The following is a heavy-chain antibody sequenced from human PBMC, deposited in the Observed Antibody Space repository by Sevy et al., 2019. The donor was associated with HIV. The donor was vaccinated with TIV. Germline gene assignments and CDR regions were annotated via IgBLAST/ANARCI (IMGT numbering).Heavy chain of an antibody. CDR1: GFIFSSYW. CDR2: INQGGNQK. J-gene: IGHJ4*02. D-gene: IGHD6-13*01. Sequence: GESLKISCAASGFIFSSYWINWVRQAPGEGLEWVANINQGGNQKHYMDSVKGRFTISRDNAENAVYLQMNSLRVEDTAVYYCARGPSGAAAGRFDSWGQGTLVTVSS. V-gene: IGHV3-7*01. CDR3: ARGPSGAAAGRFDS.